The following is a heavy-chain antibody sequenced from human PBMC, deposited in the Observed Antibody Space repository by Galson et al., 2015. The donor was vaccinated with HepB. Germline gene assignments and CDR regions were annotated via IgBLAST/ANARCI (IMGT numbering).Heavy chain of an antibody. Sequence: SVKVSCKASGYTFTSYDINWVRQATGQGLEWMGWMNPNSGNTGYAQKFQGRVTMTRNTSISTAYMELSSLRSEDTAVYYCARGDSSSWYLGYYYYYMDVWGKGTTVTVSS. V-gene: IGHV1-8*01. CDR2: MNPNSGNT. CDR1: GYTFTSYD. D-gene: IGHD6-13*01. J-gene: IGHJ6*03. CDR3: ARGDSSSWYLGYYYYYMDV.